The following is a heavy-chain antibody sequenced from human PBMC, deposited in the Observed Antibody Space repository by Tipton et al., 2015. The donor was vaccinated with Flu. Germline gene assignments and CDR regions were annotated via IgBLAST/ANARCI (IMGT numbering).Heavy chain of an antibody. V-gene: IGHV1-69*01. Sequence: QSGAEVKKPGSSVKVSCKASGGTFSSYAISWVRQAPGQGLEWMGGIIPIFGTANYAQKFQGRVTITADESTSTAYMELRSLRSDDTAVYYCARDYEGYCTNGVCLASYWGQGTLVTVSS. CDR2: IIPIFGTA. CDR3: ARDYEGYCTNGVCLASY. D-gene: IGHD2-8*01. J-gene: IGHJ4*02. CDR1: GGTFSSYA.